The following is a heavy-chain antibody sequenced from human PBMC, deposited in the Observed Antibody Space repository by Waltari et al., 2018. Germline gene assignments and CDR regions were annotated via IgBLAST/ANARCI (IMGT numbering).Heavy chain of an antibody. CDR3: VHVIKRITIFGVVRRDWFDP. Sequence: QITLKESGPTLVKPTQTLTLTCTFSGFSLSTSGVGVGWIRQPPGKALEWLALIYWNDDKRYSPSLKSRLTITKDTSKNQVVLTMTNMDPVDTATYYCVHVIKRITIFGVVRRDWFDPWGQGTLVTVSS. CDR1: GFSLSTSGVG. V-gene: IGHV2-5*01. D-gene: IGHD3-3*01. J-gene: IGHJ5*02. CDR2: IYWNDDK.